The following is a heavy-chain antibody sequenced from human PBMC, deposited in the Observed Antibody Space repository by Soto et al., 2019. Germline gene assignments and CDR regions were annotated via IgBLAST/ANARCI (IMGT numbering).Heavy chain of an antibody. CDR1: GFSISSGHY. CDR2: THHSGRT. D-gene: IGHD4-17*01. V-gene: IGHV4-38-2*02. CDR3: ATHFYGAYVVDS. Sequence: SETRSRTWTVSGFSISSGHYWGWMRQTPGKGLEWIGSTHHSGRTYYSTSLKSRVTISVDTSKNQVSLRLRSVTAADTALYYCATHFYGAYVVDSWGQGTLVTV. J-gene: IGHJ4*02.